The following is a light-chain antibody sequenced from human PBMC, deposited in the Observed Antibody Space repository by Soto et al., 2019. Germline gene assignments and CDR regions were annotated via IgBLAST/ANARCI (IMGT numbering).Light chain of an antibody. Sequence: LVLTQSPSTLSLSPVERVTLSVMASRDVSSYLAWYQQRPGQAPRLLIHDASKRATGVPARFSGSGFGTDFTLTISSLEPEDFGVYYCQQRSNWPPITFGQGTRLE. CDR2: DAS. V-gene: IGKV3-11*01. CDR1: RDVSSY. J-gene: IGKJ5*01. CDR3: QQRSNWPPIT.